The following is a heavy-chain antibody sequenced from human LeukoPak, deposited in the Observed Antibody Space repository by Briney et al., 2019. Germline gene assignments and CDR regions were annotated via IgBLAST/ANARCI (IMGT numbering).Heavy chain of an antibody. CDR3: ARDYSSGSLNLDY. CDR2: IKQDGSEK. V-gene: IGHV3-7*01. J-gene: IGHJ4*02. CDR1: GFTFSSYW. D-gene: IGHD3-22*01. Sequence: GGSLRLSCAASGFTFSSYWMSWVRQAPGKGLEWVANIKQDGSEKYYVDSVKGRFTISRDNAKNSLYLQMNSLRAEDTAVYYCARDYSSGSLNLDYWGQGTLVTVSS.